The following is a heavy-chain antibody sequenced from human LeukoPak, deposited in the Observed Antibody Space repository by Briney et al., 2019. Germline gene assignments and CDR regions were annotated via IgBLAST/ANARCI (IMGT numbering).Heavy chain of an antibody. J-gene: IGHJ4*02. CDR2: IFHSGST. V-gene: IGHV4-38-2*01. Sequence: SETLSLTCAVSGYSINSGYYWGWIRQPPGKGLEWIGSIFHSGSTYYNPSLKSRVTISVDTSKNQFSLKLSSVTAADTAVYYCARGSCSNTSCPFDYWGQGTLVTVSS. CDR3: ARGSCSNTSCPFDY. CDR1: GYSINSGYY. D-gene: IGHD2-2*01.